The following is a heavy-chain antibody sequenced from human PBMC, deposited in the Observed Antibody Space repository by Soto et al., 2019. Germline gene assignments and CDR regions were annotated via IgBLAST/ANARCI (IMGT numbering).Heavy chain of an antibody. V-gene: IGHV3-21*01. D-gene: IGHD1-1*01. CDR3: ARGVTGTTEAFDI. J-gene: IGHJ3*02. Sequence: GGSPRLSCAASGFTFSSYSMNWVRQAPGKGLEWVSSISSSSSYIYYADSVKGRFTISRDNAKNSLYLQMNSLRAEDTAVYYCARGVTGTTEAFDIWGQGTMVTVSS. CDR2: ISSSSSYI. CDR1: GFTFSSYS.